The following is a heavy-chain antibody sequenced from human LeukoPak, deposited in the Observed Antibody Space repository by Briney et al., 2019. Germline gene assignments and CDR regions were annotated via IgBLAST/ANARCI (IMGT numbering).Heavy chain of an antibody. J-gene: IGHJ5*02. CDR3: ARSFMVRGVRRSRWFDP. Sequence: SETLSLPCAVYDGSFSGYYWSWIRQPPGKGLEWIGEINHSGSTNYNPSLKSRVTISVDTSKNQFSLKLSSVTAADTAVYYCARSFMVRGVRRSRWFDPWGQGTLVTVSS. CDR2: INHSGST. CDR1: DGSFSGYY. V-gene: IGHV4-34*01. D-gene: IGHD3-10*01.